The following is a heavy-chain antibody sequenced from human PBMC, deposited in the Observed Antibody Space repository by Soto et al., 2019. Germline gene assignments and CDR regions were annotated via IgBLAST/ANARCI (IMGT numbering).Heavy chain of an antibody. Sequence: GGSLRLSCAASGFTFSSYAMTWVRQAPGKGLEWVSAISYSGVSTYYADSVKGRFTISRDSSKNTLYLQMNSLRAEDTAVYYCARSYDSSGPFDYWGQGTLVTVSS. D-gene: IGHD3-22*01. J-gene: IGHJ4*02. CDR1: GFTFSSYA. CDR2: ISYSGVST. V-gene: IGHV3-23*01. CDR3: ARSYDSSGPFDY.